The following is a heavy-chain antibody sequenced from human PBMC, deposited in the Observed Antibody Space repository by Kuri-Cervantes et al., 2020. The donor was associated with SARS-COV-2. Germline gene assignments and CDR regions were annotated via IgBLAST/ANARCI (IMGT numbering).Heavy chain of an antibody. D-gene: IGHD1-26*01. CDR1: GGSISSGSYY. J-gene: IGHJ4*02. Sequence: SETLSLTCTVSGGSISSGSYYWSWIRQPAGKGLEWIGRIYTSGSTNYNPSLKSRVTISVDTSKNQFSLKLSSVTAAGTAVYYCARDRWELHDYWGQGTLVTVSS. V-gene: IGHV4-61*02. CDR3: ARDRWELHDY. CDR2: IYTSGST.